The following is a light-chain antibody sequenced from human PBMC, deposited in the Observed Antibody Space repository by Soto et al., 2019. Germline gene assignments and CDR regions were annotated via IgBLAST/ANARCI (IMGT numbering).Light chain of an antibody. V-gene: IGKV1-5*01. CDR1: QSISSW. Sequence: DIQMTQSPSTLSASVGDRVTITCRASQSISSWLAWYQQKPGKAPKLLIYDASSLESGVPSRFSGSGSGTEFTLTISSLHPEDFATYYCLQDLSYPRTFGQGTKVEI. J-gene: IGKJ1*01. CDR3: LQDLSYPRT. CDR2: DAS.